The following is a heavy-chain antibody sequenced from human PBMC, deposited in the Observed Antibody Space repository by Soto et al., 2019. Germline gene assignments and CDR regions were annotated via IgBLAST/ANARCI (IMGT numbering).Heavy chain of an antibody. V-gene: IGHV3-30*18. Sequence: QVQLVESGGGVVQPGTSLRLSCAASGFTFRSYGMHWVRQAPGKGLEWLAVISNDGSNKYLADSVKGRLALSRDNSRNTLYLQINSLRVEHTAVYYCGKDTLDCSGGDCPLYYYYGMDVWGQGTTVTVSS. CDR2: ISNDGSNK. D-gene: IGHD2-15*01. CDR3: GKDTLDCSGGDCPLYYYYGMDV. CDR1: GFTFRSYG. J-gene: IGHJ6*02.